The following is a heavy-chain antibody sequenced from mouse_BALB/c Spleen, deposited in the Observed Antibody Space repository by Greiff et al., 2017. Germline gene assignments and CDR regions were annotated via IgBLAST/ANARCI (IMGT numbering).Heavy chain of an antibody. CDR3: ARPPYYCGSSYWYFDV. Sequence: EVQRVESGGGLVQPGGSRKLSCAASGFTFSSFGMHWVRQAPEKGLEWVAYISSGSSTIYYADTVKGRFPISRDNPKNTLFLQMTSLRSEDTAMYYCARPPYYCGSSYWYFDVWGAGTTVTVSS. V-gene: IGHV5-17*02. D-gene: IGHD1-1*01. J-gene: IGHJ1*01. CDR1: GFTFSSFG. CDR2: ISSGSSTI.